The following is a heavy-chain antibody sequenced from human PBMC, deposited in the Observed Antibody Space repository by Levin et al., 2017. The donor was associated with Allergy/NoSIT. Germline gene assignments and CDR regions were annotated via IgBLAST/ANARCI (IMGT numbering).Heavy chain of an antibody. Sequence: GESLKISCKVSGYTLTELSMHWVRQAPGKGLEWMGGFDPEDGETIYAQKFQGRVTMTEDTSTDTAYMELSSLRSEDTAVYYCATPKGIAVAAAGDGAFDSWGQGTMVTVSS. CDR3: ATPKGIAVAAAGDGAFDS. CDR2: FDPEDGET. CDR1: GYTLTELS. D-gene: IGHD6-19*01. J-gene: IGHJ3*02. V-gene: IGHV1-24*01.